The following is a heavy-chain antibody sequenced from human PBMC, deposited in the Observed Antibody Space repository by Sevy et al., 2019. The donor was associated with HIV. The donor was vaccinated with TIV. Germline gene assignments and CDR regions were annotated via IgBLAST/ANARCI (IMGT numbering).Heavy chain of an antibody. CDR2: IYTSGST. CDR3: ARALIRDSSGYLYYFDY. CDR1: GGSISSGSYY. Sequence: SETLSLTCTVSGGSISSGSYYWSWIRQPAGKGLEWIGRIYTSGSTYYNPSLKSRVTISVDTSKNQFSLKLSSVTAADTAVYYCARALIRDSSGYLYYFDYWGQGTLVTVS. V-gene: IGHV4-61*02. D-gene: IGHD3-22*01. J-gene: IGHJ4*02.